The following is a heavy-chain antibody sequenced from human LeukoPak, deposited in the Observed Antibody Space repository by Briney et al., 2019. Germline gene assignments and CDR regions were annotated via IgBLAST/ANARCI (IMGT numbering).Heavy chain of an antibody. V-gene: IGHV4-59*03. D-gene: IGHD3-9*01. Sequence: PSETLSLTCIVSGGSIRTYSWNWIRQSPGKGLEWIGYISHSGTTSYRSSLKSRVTISVDTSKNQLSLKLASVTAADTAVYYCASIFPFYDILTGYYFDYWGQGTLVTVSS. CDR1: GGSIRTYS. CDR2: ISHSGTT. CDR3: ASIFPFYDILTGYYFDY. J-gene: IGHJ4*02.